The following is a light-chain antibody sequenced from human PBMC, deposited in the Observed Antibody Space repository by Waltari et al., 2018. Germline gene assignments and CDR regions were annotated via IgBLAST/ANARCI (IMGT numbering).Light chain of an antibody. Sequence: DIQMTQSPFSLSASVGDRVTITCRASQSISSYLNWYQQKPGKAPKVLIYAASSLQSGVPSRFRGSGSGTDFTLTISSLQPEDFAVYYCQQYGSSPLTFGGGTKVEIK. CDR1: QSISSY. CDR2: AAS. CDR3: QQYGSSPLT. V-gene: IGKV1-39*01. J-gene: IGKJ4*01.